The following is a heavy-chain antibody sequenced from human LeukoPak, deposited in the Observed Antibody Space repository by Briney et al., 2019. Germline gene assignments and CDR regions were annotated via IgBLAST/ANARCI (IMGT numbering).Heavy chain of an antibody. D-gene: IGHD1-14*01. CDR3: AIYSPGGKTIDY. J-gene: IGHJ4*02. CDR1: GFTFSSYS. V-gene: IGHV3-21*01. Sequence: GGSLRLSCAASGFTFSSYSMNWVRQAPGEGLEWVSSISSSSSYIYYADSVKGRFTISRDNAKNSLYLQMNSLRAEDTAVYYCAIYSPGGKTIDYWGQGTLVTVSS. CDR2: ISSSSSYI.